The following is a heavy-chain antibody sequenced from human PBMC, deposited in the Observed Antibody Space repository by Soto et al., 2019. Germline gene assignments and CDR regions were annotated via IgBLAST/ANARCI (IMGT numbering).Heavy chain of an antibody. CDR1: GGSISSGGYY. V-gene: IGHV4-31*03. Sequence: PSETLSLTCTVSGGSISSGGYYWSWIRQHPGKGLEWIGYIYYSGSTYYNPSLKSRVTISVDTSKNQFSLKLSSVTAADTAVYYCASSHTFGGVIDSFDYWGQGTLVTVSS. J-gene: IGHJ4*02. D-gene: IGHD3-16*02. CDR2: IYYSGST. CDR3: ASSHTFGGVIDSFDY.